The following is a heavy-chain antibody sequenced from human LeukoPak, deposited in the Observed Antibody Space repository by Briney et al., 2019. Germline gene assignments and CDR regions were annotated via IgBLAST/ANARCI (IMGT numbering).Heavy chain of an antibody. J-gene: IGHJ6*02. V-gene: IGHV4-59*01. Sequence: SETLSLTCTVSGGSISSYYWSWIRQPPGKGLEWIGYIYYSGSTNYNPSLKSRVTISVDTSKNQFSLKLSSVTAADTAVYYCARPEAPGYYYYGMDVWGQGTTVTVSS. CDR1: GGSISSYY. D-gene: IGHD3-10*01. CDR3: ARPEAPGYYYYGMDV. CDR2: IYYSGST.